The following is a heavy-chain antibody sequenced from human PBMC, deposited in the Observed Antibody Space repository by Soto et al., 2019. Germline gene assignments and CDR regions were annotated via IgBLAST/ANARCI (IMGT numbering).Heavy chain of an antibody. V-gene: IGHV5-51*01. CDR1: GYSFTSYW. D-gene: IGHD2-15*01. CDR3: ARPYCSGGSCYSPAYYFDY. J-gene: IGHJ4*02. CDR2: IYPGDSDT. Sequence: GESLKISCKGSGYSFTSYWIGWVRQMPGKGLEWMGIIYPGDSDTRYSPSFQGQVTISADKSISTAYLQWSSLKASDTAMYYCARPYCSGGSCYSPAYYFDYWGQGTLVTVSS.